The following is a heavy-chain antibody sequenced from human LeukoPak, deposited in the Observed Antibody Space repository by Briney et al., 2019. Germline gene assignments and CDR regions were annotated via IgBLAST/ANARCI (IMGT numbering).Heavy chain of an antibody. D-gene: IGHD5-24*01. Sequence: GASVKVSCKASGYIFTGYYMHWVRQAPGQGLEWMGGIIPIFGSANYAQNFQGRVTMTRDTSTSTVYMELSSLRSEDTAIYYCARIRDGYNDAYDIWGQGTVVTVPS. CDR2: IIPIFGSA. CDR3: ARIRDGYNDAYDI. CDR1: GYIFTGYY. V-gene: IGHV1-46*01. J-gene: IGHJ3*02.